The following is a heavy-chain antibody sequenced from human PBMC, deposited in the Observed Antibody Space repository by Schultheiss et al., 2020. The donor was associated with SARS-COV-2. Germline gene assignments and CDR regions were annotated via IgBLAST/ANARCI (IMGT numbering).Heavy chain of an antibody. D-gene: IGHD3-10*01. CDR3: AGEKRITMVRGVEDY. Sequence: GESLKISCAASGFTFSSYAMHWVRQAPGKGLEWVAVISYDGSNKYYADSVKGRFTISRDNSKNTLYLQMNSLRAEDTAVYYCAGEKRITMVRGVEDYWGQGTLVTVSS. J-gene: IGHJ4*02. CDR1: GFTFSSYA. CDR2: ISYDGSNK. V-gene: IGHV3-30-3*01.